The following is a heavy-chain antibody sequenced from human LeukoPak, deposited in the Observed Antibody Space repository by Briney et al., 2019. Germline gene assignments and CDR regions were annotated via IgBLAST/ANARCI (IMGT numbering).Heavy chain of an antibody. CDR3: ASSPYYYDSSGYLPEYFQH. V-gene: IGHV1-69*13. CDR2: IIPIFGTA. CDR1: GGTFSSYD. J-gene: IGHJ1*01. Sequence: SVKVSCKASGGTFSSYDISWVRQAPGQGLEWMGGIIPIFGTANYAQKFQGRVTITADESTSTAYMELSSLRSEDTAVYYCASSPYYYDSSGYLPEYFQHWGQGTLVTVSS. D-gene: IGHD3-22*01.